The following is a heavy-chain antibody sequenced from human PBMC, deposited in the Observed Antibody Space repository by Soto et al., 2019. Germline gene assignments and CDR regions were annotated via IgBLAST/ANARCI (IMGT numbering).Heavy chain of an antibody. V-gene: IGHV1-8*01. Sequence: QVQLVQSGAEVREPGASVKVSCKASGYSXTSLDINWVRQTAGQGLEWMGWMEPSTGRTGYAQKFQGRVTMTRDTSINTAYMELTTLTSDDTALYYCARGVSAGVDYWGQGTLVIVSS. CDR3: ARGVSAGVDY. D-gene: IGHD1-26*01. CDR1: GYSXTSLD. CDR2: MEPSTGRT. J-gene: IGHJ4*02.